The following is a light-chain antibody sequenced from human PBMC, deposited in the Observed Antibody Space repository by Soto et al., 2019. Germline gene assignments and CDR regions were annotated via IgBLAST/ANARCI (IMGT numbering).Light chain of an antibody. CDR1: QSFSSY. CDR3: QQRSNWPPLT. CDR2: DAS. Sequence: EIVLTQSPATLPLSPGERDTLSCRASQSFSSYLAWYQQKPGQAPRLLIYDASNRATGITARFSGSGAGTDFTITISSLEPEDFAFYYCQQRSNWPPLTFGGGTKVEIK. V-gene: IGKV3-11*01. J-gene: IGKJ4*01.